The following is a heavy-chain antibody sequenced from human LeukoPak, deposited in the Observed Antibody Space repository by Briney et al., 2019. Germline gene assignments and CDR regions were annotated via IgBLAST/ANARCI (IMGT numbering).Heavy chain of an antibody. Sequence: ASVKVSCKASGYTFTGYFMHWVRQAPGQGLEWMGWINLNSGGTNYAQKFQGRVTMTRDTSISTAYMDLSSLTSDDTAMYYCARDRVSVATHYFDYWGQGALVTVSS. J-gene: IGHJ4*02. CDR1: GYTFTGYF. CDR2: INLNSGGT. D-gene: IGHD5-12*01. CDR3: ARDRVSVATHYFDY. V-gene: IGHV1-2*02.